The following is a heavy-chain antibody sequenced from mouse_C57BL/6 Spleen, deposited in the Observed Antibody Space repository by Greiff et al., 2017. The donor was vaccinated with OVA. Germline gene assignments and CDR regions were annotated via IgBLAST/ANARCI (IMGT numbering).Heavy chain of an antibody. Sequence: QVQLKQPGAELVKPGASVKLSCKASGYTFTSYWMHWVKQRPGQGLEWIGMIHPNSGSTNYNEKCKSKATLTVDKSSSTAYMQLSSLTSEDSAVYYCARATTVVESFAYWGQGTLVTVSA. J-gene: IGHJ3*01. D-gene: IGHD1-1*01. CDR3: ARATTVVESFAY. CDR2: IHPNSGST. V-gene: IGHV1-64*01. CDR1: GYTFTSYW.